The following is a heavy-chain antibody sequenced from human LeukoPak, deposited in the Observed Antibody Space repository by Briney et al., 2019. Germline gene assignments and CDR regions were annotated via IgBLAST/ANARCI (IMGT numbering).Heavy chain of an antibody. CDR1: GESFSGYY. CDR3: ARGRDSGSVSLTLDY. D-gene: IGHD3-10*01. CDR2: INQSGRT. V-gene: IGHV4-34*01. J-gene: IGHJ4*02. Sequence: PSETLSLTCAVYGESFSGYYWSWIRQPPGKGLEWVGEINQSGRTNYKPSLKSRVTISADTSKNQFSLKLSSVTAADTAVYYCARGRDSGSVSLTLDYWGQGTLVTVSS.